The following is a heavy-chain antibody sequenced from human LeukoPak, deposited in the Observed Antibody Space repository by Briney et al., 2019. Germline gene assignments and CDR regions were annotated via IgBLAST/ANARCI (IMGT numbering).Heavy chain of an antibody. CDR2: ISSRTYI. V-gene: IGHV3-21*01. CDR3: ARAIAVAATSTVGIYFDS. CDR1: GFTFSTYS. D-gene: IGHD6-19*01. J-gene: IGHJ4*02. Sequence: PGGSLRLSCAASGFTFSTYSMNWVRQAPGKGLEWVSSISSRTYIYYADSLKGRFTISRDNAKNSLYLQMNSLRAEDTAVYYCARAIAVAATSTVGIYFDSWGQGTLVTVSS.